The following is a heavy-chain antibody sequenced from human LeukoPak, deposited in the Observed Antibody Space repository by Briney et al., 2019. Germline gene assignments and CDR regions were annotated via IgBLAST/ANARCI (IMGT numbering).Heavy chain of an antibody. Sequence: GGSLRLSCAASGFTFSSYAMSWVRQAPGKGLEWVSAISGSGISTYYADSVKGRVTISRDNAKNSLYLQMNSLRAEDTAVYYCAELGITMIGGVWGKGTTVTISS. J-gene: IGHJ6*04. CDR2: ISGSGIST. D-gene: IGHD3-10*02. CDR3: AELGITMIGGV. CDR1: GFTFSSYA. V-gene: IGHV3-23*01.